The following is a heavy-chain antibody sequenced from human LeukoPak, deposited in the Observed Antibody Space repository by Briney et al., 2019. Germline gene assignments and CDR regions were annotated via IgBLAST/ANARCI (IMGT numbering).Heavy chain of an antibody. CDR1: GFTFSSYA. CDR2: ISGSGGST. D-gene: IGHD3-10*01. V-gene: IGHV3-23*01. J-gene: IGHJ4*02. Sequence: PGGSLRLSCAASGFTFSSYAMSWVRQAPGKGLEWVSAISGSGGSTYYADSVKGRFTISRDNSKNTLYLQMNSLRAEDTAVYYCAKDLRGITMVRGVIITNWAFDYWGQGTLVTVSS. CDR3: AKDLRGITMVRGVIITNWAFDY.